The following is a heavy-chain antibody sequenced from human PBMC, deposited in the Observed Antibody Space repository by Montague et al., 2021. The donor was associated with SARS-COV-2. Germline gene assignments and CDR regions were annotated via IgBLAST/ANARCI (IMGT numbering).Heavy chain of an antibody. J-gene: IGHJ4*02. CDR2: IDYSGTT. CDR3: ARGMIRGVTTPFDY. V-gene: IGHV4-39*02. D-gene: IGHD3-10*01. CDR1: SGSIISSGYY. Sequence: SETLSLTCSVSSGSIISSGYYWGWIRQPPGKELEWIGNIDYSGTTYYNRCLQSRGTISVDTSKNHLSLRLSSVTAADTAVYFCARGMIRGVTTPFDYWGQGSQVTVSS.